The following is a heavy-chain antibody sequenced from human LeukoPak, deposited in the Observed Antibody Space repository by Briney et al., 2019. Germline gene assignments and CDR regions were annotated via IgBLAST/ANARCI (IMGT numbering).Heavy chain of an antibody. CDR2: IRYDGSYE. Sequence: QPGGSLRLSCAASGFIFSSYAMHWVRQAPGKGLEWVAFIRYDGSYEYYADSVKGRFTISRDNSKNTVSMQMNSLRTDDTAVYYCAKDRSGDYFFDYWGQGTLVTVSS. J-gene: IGHJ4*02. D-gene: IGHD4-17*01. V-gene: IGHV3-30*02. CDR1: GFIFSSYA. CDR3: AKDRSGDYFFDY.